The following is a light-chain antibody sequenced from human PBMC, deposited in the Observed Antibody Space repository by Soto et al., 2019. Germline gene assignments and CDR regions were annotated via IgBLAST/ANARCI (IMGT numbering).Light chain of an antibody. CDR3: QQRRNHLDLT. J-gene: IGKJ4*01. CDR1: QSISSY. V-gene: IGKV1-39*01. CDR2: TAS. Sequence: DIQMTQSPSSLSASVGDRVTITCRASQSISSYLNWYQQKPGKAPKLLIYTASSLQSGVPSRFSGSASGTHFTLTVSSLQPEDFAVYYGQQRRNHLDLTFGRAP.